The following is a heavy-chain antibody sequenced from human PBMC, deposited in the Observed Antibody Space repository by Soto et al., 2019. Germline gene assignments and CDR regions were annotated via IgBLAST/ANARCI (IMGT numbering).Heavy chain of an antibody. V-gene: IGHV4-59*01. Sequence: LSLTFTVSGXSISSYYWSWIRQPPGKGLEWIGYIYYSGSTNYNPSLKSRVTISVDTSKNQFSLKLSSVTAADTAVYYCAREGGYCTNGVCYKENWFDPWGQGTLVTVSS. CDR1: GXSISSYY. CDR3: AREGGYCTNGVCYKENWFDP. D-gene: IGHD2-8*01. CDR2: IYYSGST. J-gene: IGHJ5*02.